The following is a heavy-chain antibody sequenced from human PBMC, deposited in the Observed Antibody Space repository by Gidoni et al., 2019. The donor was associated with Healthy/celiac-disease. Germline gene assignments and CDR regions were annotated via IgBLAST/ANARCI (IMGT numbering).Heavy chain of an antibody. CDR3: ARHDRGSSWYYFDY. Sequence: QLQLQESGPGLVKPSETLSLTCPVSGGSISSSSYYWGWIRQPPGKGLEWIGSIYYSGSTYYNPSLKSRVTISVDTSKNQFSLKLSSVTAADTAVYYCARHDRGSSWYYFDYWGQGTLVTVSS. CDR2: IYYSGST. D-gene: IGHD6-13*01. CDR1: GGSISSSSYY. J-gene: IGHJ4*02. V-gene: IGHV4-39*01.